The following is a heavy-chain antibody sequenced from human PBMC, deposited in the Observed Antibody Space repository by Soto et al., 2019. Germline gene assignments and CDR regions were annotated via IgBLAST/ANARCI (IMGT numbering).Heavy chain of an antibody. V-gene: IGHV3-23*01. Sequence: GGSLRLSCAASGFTFSSYAMSWVRQAPGKGLEWVSAISGSGGSTYYADSVKGRFTISRDNSKNTLYLQMNSLRAEDTAVYYCAKTPIFGVVFKGYYYYYGMDVWGQGTTVTV. J-gene: IGHJ6*02. D-gene: IGHD3-3*01. CDR3: AKTPIFGVVFKGYYYYYGMDV. CDR2: ISGSGGST. CDR1: GFTFSSYA.